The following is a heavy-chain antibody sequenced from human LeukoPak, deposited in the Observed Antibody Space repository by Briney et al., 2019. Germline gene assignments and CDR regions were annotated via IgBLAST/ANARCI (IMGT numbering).Heavy chain of an antibody. CDR1: GYTLTELS. V-gene: IGHV1-24*01. Sequence: ASVKVSCTVSGYTLTELSMHWVRQAPGKGLEWMGGFDPEDGETIYAQKFQGRVTMTEDTSTDTAYMELSSLRSEDTAVYYCATARATMVRGVIAPPDYWGQGTLVTVSS. CDR2: FDPEDGET. CDR3: ATARATMVRGVIAPPDY. J-gene: IGHJ4*02. D-gene: IGHD3-10*01.